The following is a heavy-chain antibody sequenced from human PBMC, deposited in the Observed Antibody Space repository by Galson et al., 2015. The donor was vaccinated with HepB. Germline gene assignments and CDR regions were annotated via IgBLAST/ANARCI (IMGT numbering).Heavy chain of an antibody. CDR1: GFSLSNAAMG. D-gene: IGHD2-2*02. J-gene: IGHJ4*02. V-gene: IGHV2-26*01. CDR3: ARIRYCSSGTCYTSGPFDF. Sequence: PALVKPTQTLTLTCTVSGFSLSNAAMGVNWIRQPPGKALEWLAHIFSNDEKSYSTSLKSRLTISKDNSKSQVVLTMTNVDPVDTGTYYCARIRYCSSGTCYTSGPFDFWGQGTLVTVSS. CDR2: IFSNDEK.